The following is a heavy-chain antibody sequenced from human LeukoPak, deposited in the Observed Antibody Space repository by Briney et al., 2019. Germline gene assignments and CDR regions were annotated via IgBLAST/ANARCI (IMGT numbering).Heavy chain of an antibody. CDR1: GFTLSNSD. V-gene: IGHV3-23*01. CDR2: IRGSGYYA. CDR3: AKCAKTREGGSGWCNWFDA. J-gene: IGHJ5*02. Sequence: GGSLRLSCTASGFTLSNSDMNWVRQAPGKGLEWVTSIRGSGYYAEYTDSVKGRFTISRDNFRNTLFLQLNSLRADDTALYYCAKCAKTREGGSGWCNWFDALGQGTLVTVSS. D-gene: IGHD3-3*01.